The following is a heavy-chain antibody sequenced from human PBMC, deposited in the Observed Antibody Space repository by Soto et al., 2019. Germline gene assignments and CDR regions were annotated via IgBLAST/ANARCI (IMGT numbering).Heavy chain of an antibody. CDR1: AGTFSSYA. D-gene: IGHD6-19*01. V-gene: IGHV1-69*13. J-gene: IGHJ5*02. Sequence: ASVKVSCKASAGTFSSYAISWVRQAPGQGLEWMGGIIPIFGTANYAQKFQGRVTINADESTSTAYMELSSLRSEDTAVYYCASLSSGWYWFDPWGQGTLVTVSS. CDR2: IIPIFGTA. CDR3: ASLSSGWYWFDP.